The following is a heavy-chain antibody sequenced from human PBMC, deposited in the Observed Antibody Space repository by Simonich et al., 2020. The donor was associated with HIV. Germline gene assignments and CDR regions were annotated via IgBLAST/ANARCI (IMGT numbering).Heavy chain of an antibody. CDR3: ARDLSGYTYGLAEC. J-gene: IGHJ4*02. CDR2: IRQDGSEK. CDR1: GFTFSSYW. D-gene: IGHD5-18*01. V-gene: IGHV3-7*01. Sequence: EVQLVESGGGLVKPGGSLRLSCAASGFTFSSYWMTWVRQAPGKGRGGVANIRQDGSEKHYVDSVKGRFTISRDNAKNSLYLQMNSLRAEDTAVYYCARDLSGYTYGLAECWGQGALVTVSS.